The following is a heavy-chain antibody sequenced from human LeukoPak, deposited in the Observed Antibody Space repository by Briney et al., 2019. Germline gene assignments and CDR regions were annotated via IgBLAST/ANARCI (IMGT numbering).Heavy chain of an antibody. CDR2: IYYSGST. Sequence: SETLSLTCTVSGCSISSYYWSWIRQPPGKGLEWIGYIYYSGSTNYNPSLKSRVTISVDTSKNQFSLKLSPVTAADTAVYYCARVSYSSGWYGVWFDPWGQGTLVTVSS. V-gene: IGHV4-59*01. CDR3: ARVSYSSGWYGVWFDP. J-gene: IGHJ5*02. CDR1: GCSISSYY. D-gene: IGHD6-19*01.